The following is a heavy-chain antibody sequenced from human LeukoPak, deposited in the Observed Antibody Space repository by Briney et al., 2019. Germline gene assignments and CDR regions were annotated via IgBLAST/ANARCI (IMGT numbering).Heavy chain of an antibody. J-gene: IGHJ6*04. CDR2: ISAYNGNT. V-gene: IGHV1-18*04. CDR3: ARDPFVVVPAAISYYYYGMDV. Sequence: ASVKVSCKASGYTFTSYGISWVRQAPGQGLEWMGCISAYNGNTNYAQKLQGRVTMTTDTSTSTAYMELRSLRSDDTAVYYCARDPFVVVPAAISYYYYGMDVWGKGTTVTVSS. D-gene: IGHD2-2*01. CDR1: GYTFTSYG.